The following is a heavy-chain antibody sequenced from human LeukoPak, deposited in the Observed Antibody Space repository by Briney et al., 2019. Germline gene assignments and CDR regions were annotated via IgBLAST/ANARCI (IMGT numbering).Heavy chain of an antibody. D-gene: IGHD2-8*02. V-gene: IGHV3-23*01. Sequence: GGSLRLSCAASGFTFSTFAMVWVRQPPGKGLEWVSSIFPSGGEIHYADSVRGRFTISRDDSKSTLSLQMNSLGAEATAIYYCATYRQVLLPFESWGQGTLVTVSS. CDR3: ATYRQVLLPFES. CDR1: GFTFSTFA. J-gene: IGHJ4*02. CDR2: IFPSGGEI.